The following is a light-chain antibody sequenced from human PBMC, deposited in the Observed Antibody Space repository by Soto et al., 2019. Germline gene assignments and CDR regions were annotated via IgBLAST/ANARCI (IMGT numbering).Light chain of an antibody. CDR1: QSVGSF. Sequence: EVVLTHSPATLSVSPGEKAALSCKASQSVGSFLAWYQQKPGQAPRLLIFDASIRATGVPARFSGSGSGTDFTLTISSLEPEDFAVYYCQQRTNWPFPFGPGTIVDVK. J-gene: IGKJ3*01. CDR3: QQRTNWPFP. V-gene: IGKV3-11*01. CDR2: DAS.